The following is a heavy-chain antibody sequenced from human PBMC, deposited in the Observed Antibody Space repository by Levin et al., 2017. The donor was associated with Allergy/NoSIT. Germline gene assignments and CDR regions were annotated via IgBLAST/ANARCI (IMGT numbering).Heavy chain of an antibody. J-gene: IGHJ4*02. CDR2: IWYDGSNK. CDR3: ARDRERGYSYGYFDY. CDR1: GFTFSSYG. Sequence: LSLTCAASGFTFSSYGMHWVRQAPGKGLEWVAVIWYDGSNKYYADSVKGRFTISRDNSKNTLYLQMNSLRAEDTAVYYCARDRERGYSYGYFDYWGQGTLVTVSS. V-gene: IGHV3-33*01. D-gene: IGHD5-18*01.